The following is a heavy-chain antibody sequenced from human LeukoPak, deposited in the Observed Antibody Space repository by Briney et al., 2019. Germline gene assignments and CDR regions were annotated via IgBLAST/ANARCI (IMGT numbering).Heavy chain of an antibody. V-gene: IGHV3-49*04. CDR1: GFTFGDYA. Sequence: GGSLRLSCTASGFTFGDYAMSWVRQAPGKGLEWVGFIRSKAYGGTTEYAASVKGRFTISRDDSKSIAYLQMNSLKTEDTAVYCCTRDRYDILTGYSLDYWGQGTLVTVSS. CDR3: TRDRYDILTGYSLDY. D-gene: IGHD3-9*01. CDR2: IRSKAYGGTT. J-gene: IGHJ4*02.